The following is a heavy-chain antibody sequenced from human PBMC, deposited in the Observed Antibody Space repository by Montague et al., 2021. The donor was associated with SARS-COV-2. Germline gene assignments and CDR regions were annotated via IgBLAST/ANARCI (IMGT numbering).Heavy chain of an antibody. V-gene: IGHV4-39*07. D-gene: IGHD6-6*01. Sequence: SETLSLTCTVSGGSISSSSNYWGWIRQPPGKGLEWIGNIYYSGSTYYNPSLKSRVTISMDTSKNQFSLKLSSVTAADTAVYYCARGVRQLGVRYYYYYIDVWDKGTTVTVSS. CDR3: ARGVRQLGVRYYYYYIDV. CDR1: GGSISSSSNY. CDR2: IYYSGST. J-gene: IGHJ6*03.